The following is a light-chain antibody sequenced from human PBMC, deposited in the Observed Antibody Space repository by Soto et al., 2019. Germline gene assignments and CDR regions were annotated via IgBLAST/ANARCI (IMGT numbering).Light chain of an antibody. J-gene: IGKJ4*01. CDR3: QQYNEWPLT. V-gene: IGKV3D-15*01. CDR2: GAS. CDR1: QSVSDN. Sequence: EIVLTQSPATLSVSPGERVTLSCRASQSVSDNLAWYQQKPGQAPRLLIYGASIRATDIPARFSGSGSGTEFSLTISSLQSEDFAVYYCQQYNEWPLTFGGGTKVDI.